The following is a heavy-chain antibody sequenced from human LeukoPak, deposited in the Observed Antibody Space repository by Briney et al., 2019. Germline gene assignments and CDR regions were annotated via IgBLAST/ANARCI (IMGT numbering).Heavy chain of an antibody. CDR1: GFTFSNYG. CDR2: IQYDGSDK. J-gene: IGHJ3*02. CDR3: AKIPATVLTRDAFDI. Sequence: GGSLRLSCAASGFTFSNYGMHWVRQAPGTGLEWVAFIQYDGSDKDYTDSVKGRFTISRGNSKNTLYLQMNSLRDEDTAVYYCAKIPATVLTRDAFDIWGQGTMVTVSS. V-gene: IGHV3-30*02. D-gene: IGHD4/OR15-4a*01.